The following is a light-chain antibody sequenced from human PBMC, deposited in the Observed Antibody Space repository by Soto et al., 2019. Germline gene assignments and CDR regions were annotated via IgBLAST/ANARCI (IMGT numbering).Light chain of an antibody. CDR3: ATWDDTLNVWM. CDR1: SSNIGSNT. Sequence: QSVLTQTPSASGTPGQRVTISCSGSSSNIGSNTVNWYQQLPSTAPKLLIYYNNQRPSGVPDRFSGSKSGTSASLAISGVKSEDEADYYCATWDDTLNVWMFGGGTKLTVL. CDR2: YNN. V-gene: IGLV1-44*01. J-gene: IGLJ3*02.